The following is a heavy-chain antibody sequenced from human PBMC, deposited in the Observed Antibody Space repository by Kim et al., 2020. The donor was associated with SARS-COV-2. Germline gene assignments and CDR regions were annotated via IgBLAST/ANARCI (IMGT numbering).Heavy chain of an antibody. Sequence: GGSLRLSCAASGFSFNTHSMNWVRQAPGKGLEWVSYISSTSSTIYYADSVKGRFTISRDNAKNSLFLQMNSLRDDDTAVYYCTRARGIWGSAFDYWGQGTLVTVSS. CDR2: ISSTSSTI. V-gene: IGHV3-48*02. CDR1: GFSFNTHS. J-gene: IGHJ4*02. D-gene: IGHD3-16*01. CDR3: TRARGIWGSAFDY.